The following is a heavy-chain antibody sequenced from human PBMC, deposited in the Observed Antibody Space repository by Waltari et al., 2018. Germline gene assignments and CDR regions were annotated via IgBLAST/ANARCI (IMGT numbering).Heavy chain of an antibody. CDR3: SGQGRLAPGNYWYFHL. D-gene: IGHD1-1*01. CDR2: VSYSGNT. CDR1: GVSISSSPYF. Sequence: QLQLQESGPGLVKPSETLSLTCTVSGVSISSSPYFWAWIRQSPGKGLEWIGSVSYSGNTYYNPSLKSRVTIFVDTSKNQFSLNLTSVTAPDTAVYYCSGQGRLAPGNYWYFHLWGRGTLVTVSS. V-gene: IGHV4-39*01. J-gene: IGHJ2*01.